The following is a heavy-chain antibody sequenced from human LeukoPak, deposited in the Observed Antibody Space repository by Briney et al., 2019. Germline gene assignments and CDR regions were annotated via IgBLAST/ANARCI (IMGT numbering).Heavy chain of an antibody. D-gene: IGHD2-2*01. J-gene: IGHJ5*02. V-gene: IGHV4-59*11. Sequence: PSETLSLTCTVYGGSIRSHYWSWIRQPPGKGLEWIGYIYYSGSTNYNPSLKSRVTISLDTSKNQFSLKLSSVTAADTAVYYCAGVVEVPAATGLWFDPWGQGTLVTVFS. CDR2: IYYSGST. CDR1: GGSIRSHY. CDR3: AGVVEVPAATGLWFDP.